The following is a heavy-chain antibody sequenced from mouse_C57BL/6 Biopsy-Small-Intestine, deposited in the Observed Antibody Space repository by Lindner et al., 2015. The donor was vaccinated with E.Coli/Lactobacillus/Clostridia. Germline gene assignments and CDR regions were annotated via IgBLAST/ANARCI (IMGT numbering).Heavy chain of an antibody. CDR3: ARGYSNYVDY. Sequence: VQLQESGGGLVKPGGSLRLSCAASGFTFSDCGMHWVRQAPEKGLEWVAYISSGSSTIYYADTVKGRFTISRDNAKNTLFLQMTSLRSEDTAMYYCARGYSNYVDYWGQGTLVTVSA. CDR1: GFTFSDCG. CDR2: ISSGSSTI. J-gene: IGHJ3*01. V-gene: IGHV5-17*01. D-gene: IGHD2-5*01.